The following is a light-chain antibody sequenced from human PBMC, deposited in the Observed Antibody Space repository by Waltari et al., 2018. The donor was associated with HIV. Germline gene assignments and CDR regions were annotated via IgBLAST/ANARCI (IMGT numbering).Light chain of an antibody. CDR3: QAWDSGTGV. J-gene: IGLJ1*01. V-gene: IGLV3-1*01. CDR1: NLDDKY. CDR2: QDD. Sequence: SYELTQPPSVSVSPGQAATITCSGANLDDKYVCWYQQKPGRSPVLFIYQDDKRLSGIPDRFSGSNSGNTATLTISGTQTMDEADYYCQAWDSGTGVFGTGTTVTVL.